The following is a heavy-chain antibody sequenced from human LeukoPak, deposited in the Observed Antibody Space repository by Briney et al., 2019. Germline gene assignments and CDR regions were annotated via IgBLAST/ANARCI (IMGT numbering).Heavy chain of an antibody. CDR2: INHSGST. CDR1: GGSFSGFY. J-gene: IGHJ4*02. V-gene: IGHV4-34*01. Sequence: SETLSLTCAVYGGSFSGFYWSWIRQPPGKGLEWIGEINHSGSTNYNPSLKSRVTISVDTSKNQCSLKLSSVTAADTAVYYCARGLXFGELLPSRAPLDYWGQGTLVTVSS. CDR3: ARGLXFGELLPSRAPLDY. D-gene: IGHD3-10*01.